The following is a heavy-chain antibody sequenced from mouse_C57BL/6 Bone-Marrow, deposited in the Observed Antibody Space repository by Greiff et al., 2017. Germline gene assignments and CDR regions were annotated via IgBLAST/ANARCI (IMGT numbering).Heavy chain of an antibody. V-gene: IGHV1-64*01. CDR3: ARGLYGNGDYAMDY. CDR1: GYTFTSYW. D-gene: IGHD2-1*01. Sequence: QVQLQQPGAELVKPGASVKLSCKASGYTFTSYWMHWVKQRPGQGLEWIGMIHPNSGSTNYNEKFKSKATLTVDKSSSTAYMQLSSLTSEDSAVYDCARGLYGNGDYAMDYWGQGTSVTVSS. J-gene: IGHJ4*01. CDR2: IHPNSGST.